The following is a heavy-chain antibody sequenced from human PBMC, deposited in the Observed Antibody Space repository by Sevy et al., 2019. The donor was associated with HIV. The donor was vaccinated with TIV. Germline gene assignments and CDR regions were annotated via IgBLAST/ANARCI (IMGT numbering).Heavy chain of an antibody. Sequence: SETLSLTCTVSGGSISSYYWSWIRQPPGKGLEWIGYIYYSGSNNYNPSLKSRVTISVDTSTNKFSLKLSSVTAADTAVYYCARSFYDILTGPYYYYGMDVWGQGTTVTVSS. J-gene: IGHJ6*02. CDR3: ARSFYDILTGPYYYYGMDV. CDR1: GGSISSYY. D-gene: IGHD3-9*01. CDR2: IYYSGSN. V-gene: IGHV4-59*01.